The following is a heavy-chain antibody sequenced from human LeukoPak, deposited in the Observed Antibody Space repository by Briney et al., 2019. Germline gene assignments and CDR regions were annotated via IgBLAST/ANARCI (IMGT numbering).Heavy chain of an antibody. V-gene: IGHV4-34*01. CDR1: SGSFSGYY. J-gene: IGHJ6*02. Sequence: SETLSLTCAVYSGSFSGYYWSWIRQPPGKGLEWIGEINHSGSTNYNPSLKSRVTISVDTSKNQFSLKLSSVTAADTAVYYCARSYDILTGYYRRYYYGMDVWGQGTTVTVSS. CDR2: INHSGST. D-gene: IGHD3-9*01. CDR3: ARSYDILTGYYRRYYYGMDV.